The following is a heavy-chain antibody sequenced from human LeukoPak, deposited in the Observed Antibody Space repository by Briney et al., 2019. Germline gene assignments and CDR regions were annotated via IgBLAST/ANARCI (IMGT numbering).Heavy chain of an antibody. CDR3: AELGITMIGGV. J-gene: IGHJ6*04. CDR1: EFSVGSNY. CDR2: IYSGGST. V-gene: IGHV3-66*01. D-gene: IGHD3-10*02. Sequence: GGSLRLSCAASEFSVGSNYMTWVRQAPGKGLEWVSLIYSGGSTYYADSVKGRFTISRDNSRNTLYLQMNSLRAEDTAVYYCAELGITMIGGVWGKGTTVTISS.